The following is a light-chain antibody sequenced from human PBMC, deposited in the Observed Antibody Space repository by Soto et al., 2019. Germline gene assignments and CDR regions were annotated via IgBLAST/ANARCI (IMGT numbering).Light chain of an antibody. V-gene: IGLV2-14*01. CDR3: SSYTSSSTLYV. J-gene: IGLJ1*01. CDR1: SSDVGGYNY. Sequence: QSALTQPASVSGSPGQSTTISCTGTSSDVGGYNYVSWYQQHPGKAPKLMIYDVSNRPSGVSNRFSGSKSGNTASLTISGLQAEDEADYYCSSYTSSSTLYVFGTGTKLTAL. CDR2: DVS.